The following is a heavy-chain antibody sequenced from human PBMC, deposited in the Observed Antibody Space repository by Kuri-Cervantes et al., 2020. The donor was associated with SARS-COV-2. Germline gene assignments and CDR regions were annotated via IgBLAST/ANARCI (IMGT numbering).Heavy chain of an antibody. CDR2: ISSTSNYI. CDR1: GFTFRSYS. Sequence: GESLKISCAASGFTFRSYSMTWVRQAPGKGLEWVSSISSTSNYIYYADSMKGRFTISRDNAKNSMSLQMNSLRAEDTAIYYCARVACSSSNCAIYYYYMDVWGKGTTVTVSS. D-gene: IGHD2-2*01. J-gene: IGHJ6*03. CDR3: ARVACSSSNCAIYYYYMDV. V-gene: IGHV3-21*01.